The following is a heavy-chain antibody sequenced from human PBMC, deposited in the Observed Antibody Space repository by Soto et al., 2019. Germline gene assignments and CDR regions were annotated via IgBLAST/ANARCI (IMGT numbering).Heavy chain of an antibody. CDR3: AKDLLRFLEWLGAFDI. J-gene: IGHJ3*02. D-gene: IGHD3-3*01. CDR2: ISYDGSNK. V-gene: IGHV3-30*18. Sequence: QVQLVESGGGVVQPGRSLRLSWAASGFTFSSYGMHGVRQAPGKGLEWVAVISYDGSNKYYADSVKGRFTISRDNSKNTMYLQMNSLRAEDTAVYYCAKDLLRFLEWLGAFDIWGQGTMVTVSS. CDR1: GFTFSSYG.